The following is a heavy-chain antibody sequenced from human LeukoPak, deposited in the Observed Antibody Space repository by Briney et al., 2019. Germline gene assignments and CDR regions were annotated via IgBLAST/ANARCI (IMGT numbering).Heavy chain of an antibody. CDR2: INPSGGST. CDR3: ARDQWELRPSYQFYYYYYYMDV. CDR1: GYTFTSYY. J-gene: IGHJ6*03. D-gene: IGHD1-26*01. V-gene: IGHV1-46*01. Sequence: ASVKVSCKASGYTFTSYYMHCVRQAPGQGLEWMGIINPSGGSTSYAQKFQGRVTMTRDMSTSTVYMELSSLRSEDTAVYYCARDQWELRPSYQFYYYYYYMDVWGKGTTVTVSS.